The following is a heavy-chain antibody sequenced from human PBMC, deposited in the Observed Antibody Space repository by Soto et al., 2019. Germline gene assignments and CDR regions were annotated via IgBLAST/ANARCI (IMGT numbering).Heavy chain of an antibody. D-gene: IGHD2-8*01. Sequence: EVQLVESGGGLVQPGGSLRLSCAASGFSFSSHWMTWVRQTPGKGLEWVANIKEDGSQKYYVDSVKGRFTILRDNANNSLSLQMKSLRVEDTAVYYCARDGRYCTWSDCRGDAFDVWGQGTVVTVSS. J-gene: IGHJ3*01. V-gene: IGHV3-7*01. CDR3: ARDGRYCTWSDCRGDAFDV. CDR1: GFSFSSHW. CDR2: IKEDGSQK.